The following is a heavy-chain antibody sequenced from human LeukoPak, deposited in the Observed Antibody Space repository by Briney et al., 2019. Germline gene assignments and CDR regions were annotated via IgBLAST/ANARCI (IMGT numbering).Heavy chain of an antibody. Sequence: ASVTVSFKASGGAFSSYAISWVRQAPGQGLEWMGGIIPIFGTANYAQKFQGRVTITTDESTSTAYMELRSLRSEDTAVYYCAREAVAGIVGYYYYMDVWGKGTTVTVSS. V-gene: IGHV1-69*05. D-gene: IGHD6-19*01. CDR1: GGAFSSYA. J-gene: IGHJ6*03. CDR2: IIPIFGTA. CDR3: AREAVAGIVGYYYYMDV.